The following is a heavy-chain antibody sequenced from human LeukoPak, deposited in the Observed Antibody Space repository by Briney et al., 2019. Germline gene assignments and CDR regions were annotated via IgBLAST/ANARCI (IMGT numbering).Heavy chain of an antibody. CDR1: GFTFSAYA. Sequence: GGSLRLSCEASGFTFSAYAMTWVRQAPGQGLEWVSPIGSDNKPHYSESVKGRFASSRDNSKSMLFLQQNSLRADDTALYYCARDVHYYVGMDVWGQGTTVTVSS. D-gene: IGHD3-10*02. CDR2: IGSDNKP. CDR3: ARDVHYYVGMDV. J-gene: IGHJ6*02. V-gene: IGHV3-23*01.